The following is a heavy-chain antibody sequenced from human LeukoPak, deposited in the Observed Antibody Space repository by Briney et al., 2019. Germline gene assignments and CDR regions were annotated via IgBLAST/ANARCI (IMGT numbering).Heavy chain of an antibody. V-gene: IGHV3-21*01. CDR2: ISTSSSYM. CDR1: GFTFSAYN. CDR3: ARDPYSGGYGAYYYYYMDV. Sequence: GGSLRLSCAASGFTFSAYNMNWVRRTPGKGLEWVSSISTSSSYMFYADSVRGRFTISRDNAENSLYLQMNSLRDEDTAVYYCARDPYSGGYGAYYYYYMDVWGKGTTVTVSS. J-gene: IGHJ6*03. D-gene: IGHD6-19*01.